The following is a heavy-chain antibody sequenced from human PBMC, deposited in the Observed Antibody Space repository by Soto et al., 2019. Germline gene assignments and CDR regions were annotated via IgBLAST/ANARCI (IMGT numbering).Heavy chain of an antibody. V-gene: IGHV3-30-3*01. CDR2: ISYDGSNK. CDR1: GFTFSSYA. CDR3: ARDRYDSMGY. Sequence: QVQLVESGGGVVQPGRSLRLSCAASGFTFSSYAMHWVRQAPGKGLEWVAVISYDGSNKYYADSVKGRFTISRDNSKNTLYLQMNSLRAEDTAVYYFARDRYDSMGYWGQGTLVTVSS. J-gene: IGHJ4*02. D-gene: IGHD3-22*01.